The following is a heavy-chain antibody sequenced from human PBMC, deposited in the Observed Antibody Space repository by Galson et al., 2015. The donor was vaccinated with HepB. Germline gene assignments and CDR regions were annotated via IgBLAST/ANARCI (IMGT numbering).Heavy chain of an antibody. CDR2: IYSGGST. V-gene: IGHV3-66*02. CDR1: GFTVSNNY. D-gene: IGHD2-15*01. J-gene: IGHJ3*02. Sequence: SLRLSCAASGFTVSNNYMSWVRQAPGEGLEWVSVIYSGGSTYYADSVKGRFTISRDNSKNTLFLQVNSLRAEDTAVYYCARERSGAETDPDAFDIWGQGTMVTVSS. CDR3: ARERSGAETDPDAFDI.